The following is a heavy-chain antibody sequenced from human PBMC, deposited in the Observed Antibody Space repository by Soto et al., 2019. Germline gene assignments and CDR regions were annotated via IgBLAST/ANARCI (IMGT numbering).Heavy chain of an antibody. J-gene: IGHJ4*02. CDR2: IYYSGST. CDR1: GGSISSYY. Sequence: SETLSLTCTVSGGSISSYYWSWIRQPPGKGLEWIGYIYYSGSTNYNPSLKSRVTISVDTSKNQFSLKLSSVTAADTAVYYRAREITIFGVATYFDYWGQGTLVTVSS. V-gene: IGHV4-59*01. CDR3: AREITIFGVATYFDY. D-gene: IGHD3-3*01.